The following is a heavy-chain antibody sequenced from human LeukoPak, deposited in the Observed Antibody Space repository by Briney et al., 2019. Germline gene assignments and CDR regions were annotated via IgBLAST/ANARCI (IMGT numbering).Heavy chain of an antibody. J-gene: IGHJ6*03. D-gene: IGHD2-21*02. CDR3: GRGLVVVVTNYMDV. V-gene: IGHV3-49*04. CDR2: IKSNLHGGET. Sequence: GGSLRLSCRGSGVDFVEHSFTWVRQAPGKGLEWVGLIKSNLHGGETFYAASVAGRFTISRDDSTSSAFLLMARVVIKETGVYYCGRGLVVVVTNYMDVWGRGTTVTVSS. CDR1: GVDFVEHS.